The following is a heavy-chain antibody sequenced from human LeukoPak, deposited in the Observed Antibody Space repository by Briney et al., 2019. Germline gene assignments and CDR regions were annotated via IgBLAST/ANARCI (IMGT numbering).Heavy chain of an antibody. CDR1: GFTFNTYA. Sequence: PGGSLRLSCAASGFTFNTYAMSWVRQAPGKGLEWVSGIGGSGSSTYYAESVKGRFTISRDNSKNTLYPQMNSLRAEDTAAYYCAKAVDDYFFDYWGQGTLVTVSS. D-gene: IGHD2-21*02. J-gene: IGHJ4*02. CDR2: IGGSGSST. V-gene: IGHV3-23*01. CDR3: AKAVDDYFFDY.